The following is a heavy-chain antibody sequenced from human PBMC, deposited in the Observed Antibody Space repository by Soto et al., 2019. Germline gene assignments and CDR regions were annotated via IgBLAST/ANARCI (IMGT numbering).Heavy chain of an antibody. V-gene: IGHV3-9*01. Sequence: GGSLRLSCAASGFTFDDYAMHWVRQAPGKGLEWVSGISWNSGSIGYADSVKGRFTISRDNAKNSLYLQMNSLRAEDTALYYCAKATLVGRIFDYWGQGTLVTV. CDR1: GFTFDDYA. CDR3: AKATLVGRIFDY. CDR2: ISWNSGSI. J-gene: IGHJ4*02.